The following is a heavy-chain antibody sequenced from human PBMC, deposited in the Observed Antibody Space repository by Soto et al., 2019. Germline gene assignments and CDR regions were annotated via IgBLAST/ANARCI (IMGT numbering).Heavy chain of an antibody. D-gene: IGHD1-26*01. CDR1: GFTFSSYA. V-gene: IGHV3-30-3*01. J-gene: IGHJ4*02. Sequence: ESGGGVVQPGRSLRLSCAASGFTFSSYAMHWVRQAPGKGLEWVAVISYDGSNKYYADSVKGRFTISRDNSKNTLYLQMNSLRAEDTAVYYCARDSSLSLGELLGYFDYWGQGTLVTVSS. CDR3: ARDSSLSLGELLGYFDY. CDR2: ISYDGSNK.